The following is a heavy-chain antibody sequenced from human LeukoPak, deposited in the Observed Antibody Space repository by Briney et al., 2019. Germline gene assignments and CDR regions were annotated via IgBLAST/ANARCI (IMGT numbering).Heavy chain of an antibody. CDR1: GGIFSRYA. V-gene: IGHV1-69*05. CDR2: IIPLFGSA. CDR3: ARGVVVPAAANWFDP. Sequence: GASVKVSCKASGGIFSRYAITWVRQAPGQGLEWMGGIIPLFGSATYAQKFQGRATITMDKSTSTAYMELRSLRSEDTAVYYCARGVVVPAAANWFDPWGQGTLVTVSS. D-gene: IGHD2-2*01. J-gene: IGHJ5*02.